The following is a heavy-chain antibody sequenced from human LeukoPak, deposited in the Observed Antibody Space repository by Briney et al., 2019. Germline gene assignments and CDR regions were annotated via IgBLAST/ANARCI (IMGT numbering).Heavy chain of an antibody. CDR1: GFTLSSYS. CDR2: ISPTGSTI. J-gene: IGHJ2*01. V-gene: IGHV3-48*04. CDR3: ARGPPWYFDL. Sequence: GGSLRLSCAASGFTLSSYSMNWVRQAPGKGPEWVSYISPTGSTIYYADSVRGRFTISRDNAKNTLYLQMNSLTAEDTAVYYCARGPPWYFDLWGRGTLVTVSS. D-gene: IGHD6-25*01.